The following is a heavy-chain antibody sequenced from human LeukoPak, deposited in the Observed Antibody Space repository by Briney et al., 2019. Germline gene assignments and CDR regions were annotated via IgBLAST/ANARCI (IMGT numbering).Heavy chain of an antibody. V-gene: IGHV4-39*01. CDR2: IYYSGST. D-gene: IGHD3-22*01. J-gene: IGHJ4*02. CDR3: ARRSVVMGGSYFDY. CDR1: GGSISSSSYY. Sequence: PSGTLSLTCTVSGGSISSSSYYWGWIRQPPGKGLEWIGSIYYSGSTYYNPSLKSRVTISVDTSKNQFSLKLSSVTAADTAVYYCARRSVVMGGSYFDYWGQGTLVTVSS.